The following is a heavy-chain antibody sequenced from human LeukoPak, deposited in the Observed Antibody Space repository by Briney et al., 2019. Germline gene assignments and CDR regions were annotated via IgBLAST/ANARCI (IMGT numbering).Heavy chain of an antibody. Sequence: PGGSLRLSCAASGFTFSSYAMHWVRQAPGKGLEWVAAISYDGSNKYYADSVKGRFTISRDNSKNTLYLQMNSLRAEDTAVYYCAREPADYYYYYGMDVWGKGTTVTVSS. V-gene: IGHV3-30*04. CDR2: ISYDGSNK. J-gene: IGHJ6*04. CDR3: AREPADYYYYYGMDV. CDR1: GFTFSSYA. D-gene: IGHD2-2*01.